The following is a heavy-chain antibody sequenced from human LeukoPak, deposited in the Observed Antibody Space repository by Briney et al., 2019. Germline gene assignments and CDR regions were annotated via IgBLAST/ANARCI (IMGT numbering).Heavy chain of an antibody. D-gene: IGHD3-10*01. Sequence: PGGSLRLSCAASGFTFSSYGMHWVRQAPGKGLDWVGFIRYDVSNKYYADSVKGRFTISRDNSKNTLYLQMNSLRAEDTAVYYCAKDSNYGSGSYYNVRYYYYGMDVWGQGTTVTVSS. CDR3: AKDSNYGSGSYYNVRYYYYGMDV. CDR2: IRYDVSNK. CDR1: GFTFSSYG. J-gene: IGHJ6*02. V-gene: IGHV3-30*02.